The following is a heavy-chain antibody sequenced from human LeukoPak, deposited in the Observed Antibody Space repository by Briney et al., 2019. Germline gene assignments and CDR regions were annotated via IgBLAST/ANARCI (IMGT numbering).Heavy chain of an antibody. CDR2: ISGSGGNT. CDR3: AKSLLRYFDWYLDC. J-gene: IGHJ4*02. V-gene: IGHV3-23*01. D-gene: IGHD3-9*01. CDR1: GFTFSSYA. Sequence: GGSLRLSCAGSGFTFSSYAMNWVRQAPGKGLEWVSGISGSGGNTYYADSVKGRFTISRDSSKNTLYLQMKSLRAEDTAAYYCAKSLLRYFDWYLDCWGQGTLVTVSS.